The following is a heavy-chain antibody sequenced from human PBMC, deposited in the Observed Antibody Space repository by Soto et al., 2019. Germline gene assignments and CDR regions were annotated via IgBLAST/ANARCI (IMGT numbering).Heavy chain of an antibody. V-gene: IGHV4-28*01. Sequence: SETLSLTCAVSGYSISSSNWWGWIRQPPGKGLEWIGYIYYSGSTNYNPSLKSRVTISVDTSKNQFSLKLSSVTAADTAVYYCASRYGPGFDYWGQGTLVPVSS. D-gene: IGHD4-17*01. CDR3: ASRYGPGFDY. CDR1: GYSISSSNW. J-gene: IGHJ4*02. CDR2: IYYSGST.